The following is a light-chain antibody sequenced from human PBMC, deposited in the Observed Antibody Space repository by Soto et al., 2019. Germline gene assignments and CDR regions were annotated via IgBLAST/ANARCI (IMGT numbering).Light chain of an antibody. V-gene: IGKV1-12*01. CDR2: DAS. Sequence: EIRMTQSPSTLCASVGDRVTMXCRASQSGRSRLAWPQQKPRKAPKHLIYDASSLQSGVPSRFSGSGSATDFTRPISSLQPEDFAIYYGQQANSFPLTFGGGTKVDIK. J-gene: IGKJ4*01. CDR1: QSGRSR. CDR3: QQANSFPLT.